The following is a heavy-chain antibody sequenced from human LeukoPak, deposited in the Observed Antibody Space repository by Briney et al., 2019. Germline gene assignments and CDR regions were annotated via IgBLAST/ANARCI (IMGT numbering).Heavy chain of an antibody. CDR3: ASRDYYGSGSYIVDWFDP. D-gene: IGHD3-10*01. J-gene: IGHJ5*02. CDR1: GGSFSGYY. CDR2: INHSGST. Sequence: SETLSLTCAVYGGSFSGYYWSWIRQPPGKGLEWIGEINHSGSTNYNPSLKSRVTISVDKSKNQFSLKLSSVTAADTAVYYCASRDYYGSGSYIVDWFDPWGQGTLVTVSS. V-gene: IGHV4-34*01.